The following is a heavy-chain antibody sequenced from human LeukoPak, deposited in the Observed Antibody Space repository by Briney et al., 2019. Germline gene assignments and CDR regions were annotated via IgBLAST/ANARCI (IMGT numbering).Heavy chain of an antibody. J-gene: IGHJ4*02. V-gene: IGHV4-34*01. D-gene: IGHD4-23*01. CDR3: ARGSNSVAY. CDR1: GXSFSDSY. CDR2: ISHSGDT. Sequence: SETLSLTCAVYGXSFSDSYWSWIRQPPGEGLEWVGEISHSGDTNYNPSLKSRVTISVDTSKNQFSLNLSSVTAADTAVYYCARGSNSVAYWGQGTLVTVSS.